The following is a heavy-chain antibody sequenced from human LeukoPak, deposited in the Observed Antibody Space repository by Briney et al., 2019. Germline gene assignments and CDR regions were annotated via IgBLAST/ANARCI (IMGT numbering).Heavy chain of an antibody. Sequence: GTSGKVSCKASGYSFTNYYIHWVRQAPGQGLEWMGIIFTGDANTIYAQKFQGRVTTIRDTSTSTVYTELSSLRSEDTAVYYCAREEPSKSYFDFWGQGTLVTVSS. D-gene: IGHD1-26*01. J-gene: IGHJ4*02. CDR1: GYSFTNYY. V-gene: IGHV1-46*01. CDR2: IFTGDANT. CDR3: AREEPSKSYFDF.